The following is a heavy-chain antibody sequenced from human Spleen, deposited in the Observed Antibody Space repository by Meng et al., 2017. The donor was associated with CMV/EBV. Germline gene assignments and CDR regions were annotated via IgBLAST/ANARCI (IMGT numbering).Heavy chain of an antibody. CDR1: GFTFSSSS. CDR3: AREAGAVAPAAISS. D-gene: IGHD2-2*01. Sequence: GESLKISCAASGFTFSSSSMTWVRQAPGKGLEWVSFISSSGTYIYYRDSVKGRFTISRDNAKNSLYLQMNSLRAEDTAVYYCAREAGAVAPAAISSWGQGMLVTVSS. CDR2: ISSSGTYI. J-gene: IGHJ5*02. V-gene: IGHV3-21*01.